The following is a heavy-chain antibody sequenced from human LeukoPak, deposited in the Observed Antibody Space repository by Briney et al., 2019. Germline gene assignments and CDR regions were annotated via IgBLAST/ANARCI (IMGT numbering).Heavy chain of an antibody. J-gene: IGHJ4*02. CDR3: AKKSSSSWPNFDF. D-gene: IGHD6-13*01. CDR1: GFTLSNYA. V-gene: IGHV3-23*01. CDR2: ITASGGST. Sequence: GGSLRLSCAAAGFTLSNYAMSWVRQAPGKGLEWVSAITASGGSTYYADSVKGRFTISRDNSKNTLHLQVNSLRADDTAIYYCAKKSSSSWPNFDFWGQGTLVTVSS.